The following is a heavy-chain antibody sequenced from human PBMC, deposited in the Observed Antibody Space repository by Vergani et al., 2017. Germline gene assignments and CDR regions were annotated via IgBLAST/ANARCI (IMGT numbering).Heavy chain of an antibody. V-gene: IGHV3-7*04. D-gene: IGHD2-15*01. CDR2: IKQDGSED. CDR3: AKDCSGGSCYYDY. CDR1: GFNFQIYW. J-gene: IGHJ4*02. Sequence: EVLLVESGGDLVQPGGSLRLSCEASGFNFQIYWMGWVRQTAEKGLEWVANIKQDGSEDYYVDSVKGRFTITRDNAKKFIYLQMNSLRADDTAVYYCAKDCSGGSCYYDYWGQGTLVTVSS.